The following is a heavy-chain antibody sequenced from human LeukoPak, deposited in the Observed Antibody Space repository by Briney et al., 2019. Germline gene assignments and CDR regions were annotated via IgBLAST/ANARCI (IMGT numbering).Heavy chain of an antibody. Sequence: GGSLRPSCAASGFTVSSNYMSWVRQAPGKGLEWVSVIYSGGSTYYADSVKGRFTISRDNSKNTLYLQMNSLRAEDTAVYYCARDVVWSGYLDWGQGALVTVSS. D-gene: IGHD3-3*01. CDR2: IYSGGST. CDR1: GFTVSSNY. J-gene: IGHJ4*02. CDR3: ARDVVWSGYLD. V-gene: IGHV3-66*01.